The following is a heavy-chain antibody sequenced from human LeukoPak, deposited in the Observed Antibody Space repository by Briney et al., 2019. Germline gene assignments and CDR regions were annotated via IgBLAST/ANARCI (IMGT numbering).Heavy chain of an antibody. D-gene: IGHD3-22*01. CDR3: AKDWSPDSSGYYFHY. V-gene: IGHV3-30*18. CDR1: GFTFSSYG. J-gene: IGHJ4*02. Sequence: GRSLRLSCAASGFTFSSYGMHWVRQAPGKGLEWVAVISYDGSNKYYADSVKGRFTISRDNSKNTLYLQMNSLRAEDTAVYYCAKDWSPDSSGYYFHYWGQGTLVTVSS. CDR2: ISYDGSNK.